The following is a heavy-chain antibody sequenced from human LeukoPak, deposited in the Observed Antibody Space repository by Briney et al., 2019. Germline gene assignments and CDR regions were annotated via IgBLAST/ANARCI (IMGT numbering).Heavy chain of an antibody. Sequence: GGSLRLSCAASGFTFSSYAMSWVRQAPGKGLEWVSAISGSGGYTFYADSVKGRFTISRDNSKNTLHVQMNSLRAEDTAVYYCAKDSRSWNYLFYYGMDVWGQGTTVTVSS. J-gene: IGHJ6*02. CDR3: AKDSRSWNYLFYYGMDV. D-gene: IGHD1-7*01. CDR1: GFTFSSYA. CDR2: ISGSGGYT. V-gene: IGHV3-23*01.